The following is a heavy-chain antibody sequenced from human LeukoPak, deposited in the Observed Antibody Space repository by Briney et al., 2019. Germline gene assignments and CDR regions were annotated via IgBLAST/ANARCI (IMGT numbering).Heavy chain of an antibody. J-gene: IGHJ4*02. V-gene: IGHV3-11*01. CDR1: GFTFSDYH. Sequence: TGGSLRLSCAASGFTFSDYHMSWIRQAPGKGLEWVSYISSSGSTIYYADSVKGRFTISRDNAKNSLYLQMNSLRAEDTAVYYCARGTRMIVFYYFDYWGQGTLVTVSS. CDR3: ARGTRMIVFYYFDY. D-gene: IGHD3-22*01. CDR2: ISSSGSTI.